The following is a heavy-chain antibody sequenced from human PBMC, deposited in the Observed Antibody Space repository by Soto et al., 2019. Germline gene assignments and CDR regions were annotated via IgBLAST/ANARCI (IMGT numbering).Heavy chain of an antibody. V-gene: IGHV5-51*01. Sequence: EVQLVQSGAEVKKPGESLQISCKGSGYSFTDYWIGWVRQMPGKGLEYMGIIYPGDSDTRYSPSFQGQLTISADKSIRAASLQWSSLKASDTAIYSCVRRQYSSSSGWGAGFDLWGRGTPVTVSP. J-gene: IGHJ2*01. CDR2: IYPGDSDT. CDR1: GYSFTDYW. CDR3: VRRQYSSSSGWGAGFDL. D-gene: IGHD6-6*01.